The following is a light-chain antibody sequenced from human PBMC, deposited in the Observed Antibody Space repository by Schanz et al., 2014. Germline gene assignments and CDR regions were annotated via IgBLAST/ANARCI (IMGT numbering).Light chain of an antibody. CDR2: DVS. CDR1: SSDVGGYNY. J-gene: IGLJ1*01. V-gene: IGLV2-14*03. Sequence: QSALTQPPSASGSPGQSVTISCTGTSSDVGGYNYVSWYQQYPGKAPKLMIYDVSNRPSGVSNRFSGSKSGNTASLTISGLQAEDEADYYCSSYRRTAAVAVFGTGTKLTVL. CDR3: SSYRRTAAVAV.